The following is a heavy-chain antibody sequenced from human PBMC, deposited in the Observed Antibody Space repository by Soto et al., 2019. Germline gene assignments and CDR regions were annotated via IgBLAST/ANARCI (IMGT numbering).Heavy chain of an antibody. D-gene: IGHD2-8*01. J-gene: IGHJ4*02. CDR2: IYQSGST. CDR1: GDSISSDYYH. Sequence: SETLSLTCTVSGDSISSDYYHWTWIRQSPGQGLEWIGYIYQSGSTYSHPSLKSRLSMSLDISKNQFSLTLKSVTAADTAVYYCVRDGPPFDSWGQGLMVTVSS. V-gene: IGHV4-30-4*08. CDR3: VRDGPPFDS.